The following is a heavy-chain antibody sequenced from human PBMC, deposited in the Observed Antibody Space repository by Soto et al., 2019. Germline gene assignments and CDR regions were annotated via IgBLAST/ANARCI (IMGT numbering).Heavy chain of an antibody. CDR2: IYSGGST. J-gene: IGHJ4*02. V-gene: IGHV3-53*01. CDR1: GFSVTANY. CDR3: HGYGY. D-gene: IGHD5-12*01. Sequence: EVQVVESGGGLIQPGGSLRLSCEVSGFSVTANYMSWVRQAPGKGLEWVSVIYSGGSTYYMDSVKGRFSISRDISKNTLYLQMNSLRAEDTAVYYCHGYGYWGKGTLVTVSS.